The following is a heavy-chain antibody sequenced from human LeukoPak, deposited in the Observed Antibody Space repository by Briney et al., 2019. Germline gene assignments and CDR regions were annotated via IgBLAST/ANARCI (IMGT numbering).Heavy chain of an antibody. CDR2: IGPKSADT. Sequence: ASVKVSCKASGYTFTDYYIHWVRQAPGQGLEWKTYIGPKSADTHYAQKFQGRVTMTLDTSISTAYMELKWLTADDTAVYYCARDGVAGRRDAFELWGQGTMVTVSS. J-gene: IGHJ3*01. CDR3: ARDGVAGRRDAFEL. CDR1: GYTFTDYY. V-gene: IGHV1-2*02. D-gene: IGHD6-19*01.